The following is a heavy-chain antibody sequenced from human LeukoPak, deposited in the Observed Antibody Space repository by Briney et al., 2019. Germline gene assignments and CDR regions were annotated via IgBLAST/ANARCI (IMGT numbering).Heavy chain of an antibody. CDR1: GGSISSYY. CDR3: ARHGYSSWYGSYYYYMDV. J-gene: IGHJ6*03. V-gene: IGHV4-4*07. D-gene: IGHD6-13*01. CDR2: MYYSGST. Sequence: SETLSLTCTVSGGSISSYYWSWIRQPAGKGLEWIGRMYYSGSTNYNSSLKSRVTMSVDTSKNQFSLKLSSVTAADTAVYYCARHGYSSWYGSYYYYMDVWGKGTTVTISS.